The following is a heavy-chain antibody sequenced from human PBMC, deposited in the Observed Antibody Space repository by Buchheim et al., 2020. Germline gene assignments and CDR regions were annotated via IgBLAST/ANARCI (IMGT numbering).Heavy chain of an antibody. V-gene: IGHV1-3*01. CDR1: GYTFTSYA. J-gene: IGHJ6*02. D-gene: IGHD6-19*01. Sequence: QVQLVQSGAEVKKPGASVKVSCKPSGYTFTSYALQWVRQAPGHRLEWMGWINVGSGNTKYSQKFHGRVTITRDISASTAYMEVSSLRSEDTAVYYCARGYVPEAGRYYYYGMDVWGQGTT. CDR3: ARGYVPEAGRYYYYGMDV. CDR2: INVGSGNT.